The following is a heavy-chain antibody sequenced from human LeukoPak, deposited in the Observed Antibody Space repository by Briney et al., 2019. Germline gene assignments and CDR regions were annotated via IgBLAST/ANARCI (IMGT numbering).Heavy chain of an antibody. CDR1: GFTFSSDW. V-gene: IGHV3-7*04. Sequence: PEGSLRLSCAASGFTFSSDWMSWVCQAPGEGLEWVANVKQDGSEKYYLDSVKGRCTTSTDTAKNSLYLQMNSLITADTAAYYCSRGHRTVGAAALWHLDDWGQGTLVTVSS. CDR3: SRGHRTVGAAALWHLDD. D-gene: IGHD1-26*01. J-gene: IGHJ4*02. CDR2: VKQDGSEK.